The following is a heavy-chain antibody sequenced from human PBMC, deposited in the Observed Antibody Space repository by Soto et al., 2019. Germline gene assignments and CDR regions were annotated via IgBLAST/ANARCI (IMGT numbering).Heavy chain of an antibody. Sequence: EVQLVESGGGLVQPGGSLRLSCEASDFTVSSNYMSWVRQAPGKGLEWVSVIYSGGSTYYADSVRGRFTISRGSSKNTIYLQMNSLRAEETAVYSCARESVFWFGEVKYMDVWGKGTTVTVSS. V-gene: IGHV3-66*01. J-gene: IGHJ6*03. CDR2: IYSGGST. CDR1: DFTVSSNY. D-gene: IGHD3-10*01. CDR3: ARESVFWFGEVKYMDV.